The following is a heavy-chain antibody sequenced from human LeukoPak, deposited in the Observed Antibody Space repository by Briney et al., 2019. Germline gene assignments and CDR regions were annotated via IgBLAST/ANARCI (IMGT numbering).Heavy chain of an antibody. D-gene: IGHD6-13*01. CDR1: GFTFSTYW. CDR2: IKQDGSEK. Sequence: PGGSLRLSCAGSGFTFSTYWMTWVRQAPGKGLEWVANIKQDGSEKYYVGSVKGRFTISRDNAQNSLYLQMNSLRAEDTAVYYCARPRDSGWSKTWDYWGQGTLVTVSS. CDR3: ARPRDSGWSKTWDY. V-gene: IGHV3-7*03. J-gene: IGHJ4*02.